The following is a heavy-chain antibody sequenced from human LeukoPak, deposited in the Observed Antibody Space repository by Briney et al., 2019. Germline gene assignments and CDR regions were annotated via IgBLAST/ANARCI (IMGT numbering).Heavy chain of an antibody. CDR1: GFIFTDHW. D-gene: IGHD3-16*01. J-gene: IGHJ4*02. CDR2: IKEDESAK. CDR3: ARAVDVADY. V-gene: IGHV3-7*01. Sequence: GGSLRLSCVASGFIFTDHWMSWVRQAPGKGLDWVANIKEDESAKFYADSVRGRFTISRDNAKNSVYLEMNNLGVEDTAVYYCARAVDVADYWGRGTLVTVSS.